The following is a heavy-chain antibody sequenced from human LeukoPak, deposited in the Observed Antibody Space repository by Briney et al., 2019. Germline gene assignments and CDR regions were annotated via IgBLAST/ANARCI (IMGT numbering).Heavy chain of an antibody. CDR3: ARGGYSGSYYRFS. CDR2: TSKDGSDT. V-gene: IGHV3-74*01. J-gene: IGHJ4*02. D-gene: IGHD6-25*01. CDR1: GFTFSDSW. Sequence: GGSLRLSCAASGFTFSDSWIHWVRQAPGKGPEWLSRTSKDGSDTVYADSAKGRLTASRDNAKNTVYPELTNLRPDDTALYYCARGGYSGSYYRFSWGRGTLVTVAS.